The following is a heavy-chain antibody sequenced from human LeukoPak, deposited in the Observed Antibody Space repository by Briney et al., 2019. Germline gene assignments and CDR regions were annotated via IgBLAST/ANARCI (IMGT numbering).Heavy chain of an antibody. CDR2: INTNTGSP. D-gene: IGHD6-13*01. Sequence: ASVKVSCKASGYTFTSYAMNWVRQAPGQGLEWMGWINTNTGSPRYAQDFTGRFVFSLDTSLSTTYLQISSLKAEDTAVYYCARSIGAAGYMDVWGKGTTVTVSS. J-gene: IGHJ6*03. CDR3: ARSIGAAGYMDV. V-gene: IGHV7-4-1*02. CDR1: GYTFTSYA.